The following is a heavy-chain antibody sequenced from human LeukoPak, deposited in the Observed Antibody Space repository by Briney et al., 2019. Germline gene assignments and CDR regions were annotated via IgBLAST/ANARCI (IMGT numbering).Heavy chain of an antibody. CDR2: IKQDGSEK. CDR1: GFTFISYW. D-gene: IGHD5-24*01. CDR3: ARDMVEMATITGAGYYYYMDV. V-gene: IGHV3-7*01. Sequence: GGSLRLSCAASGFTFISYWMSWVRQAPGKGLEWVANIKQDGSEKYYVDSVKGRFTISRDNAKNSLYLQMNSLRAEDTAVYYCARDMVEMATITGAGYYYYMDVWGKGTTVTVSS. J-gene: IGHJ6*03.